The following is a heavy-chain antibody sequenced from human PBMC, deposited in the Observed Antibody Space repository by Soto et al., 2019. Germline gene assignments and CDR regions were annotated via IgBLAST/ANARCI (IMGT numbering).Heavy chain of an antibody. J-gene: IGHJ3*02. D-gene: IGHD3-10*01. Sequence: PSETLSLTCTVSGGSISSGGYYWSWIRQHPGKGLEWIGYIYYSGSTYYNPSLKSRVTISVDTSKNQFSLKLSSVTAADTAVYYCASPGLEYYGSGIDAFDIWGQGTMVTV. CDR1: GGSISSGGYY. CDR2: IYYSGST. CDR3: ASPGLEYYGSGIDAFDI. V-gene: IGHV4-31*03.